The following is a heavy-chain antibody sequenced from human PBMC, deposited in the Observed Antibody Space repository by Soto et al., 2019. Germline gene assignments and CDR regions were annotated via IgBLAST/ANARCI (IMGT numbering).Heavy chain of an antibody. CDR1: GFTFTSSA. Sequence: SVKVACKASGFTFTSSAMQWVRQTRGQRLEWIGWIGVGSGNTNYAQKFQERVTITRDMSTSTVYMEMSSLRSEDTAVYYCAAEEDPGYSSHWFDPWGQGTLVTVSS. D-gene: IGHD6-13*01. CDR2: IGVGSGNT. CDR3: AAEEDPGYSSHWFDP. J-gene: IGHJ5*02. V-gene: IGHV1-58*02.